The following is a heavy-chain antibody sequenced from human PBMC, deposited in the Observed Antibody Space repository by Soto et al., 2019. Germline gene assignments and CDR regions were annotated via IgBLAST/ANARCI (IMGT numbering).Heavy chain of an antibody. CDR2: IIPIFGTA. CDR1: GGTFSSYA. J-gene: IGHJ4*02. D-gene: IGHD3-3*01. V-gene: IGHV1-69*01. Sequence: QVQLVQSGAEVKKPGSSVKVSCKASGGTFSSYAISWVRQAPGQGLEWMGGIIPIFGTANYAQKFQGRVTITADESTSTAYMGLSSLRSEDTAVYYCARGEGFWSGYWFAYWGQGTLVTVSS. CDR3: ARGEGFWSGYWFAY.